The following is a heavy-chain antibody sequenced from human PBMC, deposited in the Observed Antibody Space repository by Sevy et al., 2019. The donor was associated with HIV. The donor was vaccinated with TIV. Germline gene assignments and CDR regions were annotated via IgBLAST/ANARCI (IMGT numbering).Heavy chain of an antibody. J-gene: IGHJ4*02. CDR3: ARHGQWLVGYYFDY. V-gene: IGHV4-39*01. CDR2: IYYSGRT. Sequence: SETLSLTCTVSGGSISSSSYYWGWIRQPPGKGLEWIGSIYYSGRTYANPSLNSRVTISVDTSKNQFSLKRSSVTAADTAVYYCARHGQWLVGYYFDYWGQGTLVTVSS. CDR1: GGSISSSSYY. D-gene: IGHD6-19*01.